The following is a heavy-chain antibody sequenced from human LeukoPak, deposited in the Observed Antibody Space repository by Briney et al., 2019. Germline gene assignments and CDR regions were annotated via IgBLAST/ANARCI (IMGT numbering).Heavy chain of an antibody. Sequence: PGGSLRLSCAASGFTFSSYAMSWVRQAPGKGLEWVSVISGSGGSTYYADSVKGRFTISRDNSKNTLYLQMNSLRAEDTAVYYCAKDRSMGTNRDFDYWGQGTLVTVSS. J-gene: IGHJ4*02. CDR3: AKDRSMGTNRDFDY. CDR1: GFTFSSYA. CDR2: ISGSGGST. D-gene: IGHD7-27*01. V-gene: IGHV3-23*01.